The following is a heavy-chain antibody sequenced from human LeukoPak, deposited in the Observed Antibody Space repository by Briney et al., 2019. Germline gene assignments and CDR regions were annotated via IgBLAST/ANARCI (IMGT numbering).Heavy chain of an antibody. CDR1: GFIFRDYA. J-gene: IGHJ4*02. CDR3: AKAGWVSSADAVL. V-gene: IGHV3-23*01. D-gene: IGHD6-19*01. Sequence: GGSLRLSCVASGFIFRDYAMSWVRQAPAGGVEWVSSLRGDGETFFTDSVKGRFTLSRDHSRNTGYLQLNNLRVEDTAVYYCAKAGWVSSADAVLWGQGTLVTVS. CDR2: LRGDGET.